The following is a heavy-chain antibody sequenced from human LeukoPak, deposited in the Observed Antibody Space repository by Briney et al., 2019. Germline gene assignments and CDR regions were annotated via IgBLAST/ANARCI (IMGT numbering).Heavy chain of an antibody. D-gene: IGHD2-2*01. V-gene: IGHV3-21*01. J-gene: IGHJ3*02. Sequence: GGSLRLSCAASGFTVSSNYMSWVRQAPGKGLEWVSSISSTSAHIFYADSVKGRFSISRDNAKNSLYLQMNSLRVEDTAVYYCTSRYCTTTNCYSFDNWGQGTLVTVSS. CDR1: GFTVSSNY. CDR2: ISSTSAHI. CDR3: TSRYCTTTNCYSFDN.